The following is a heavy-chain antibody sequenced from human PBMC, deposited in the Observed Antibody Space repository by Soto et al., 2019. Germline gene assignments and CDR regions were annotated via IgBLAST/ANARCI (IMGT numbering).Heavy chain of an antibody. D-gene: IGHD3-3*01. CDR1: GFTFSSYW. V-gene: IGHV3-74*01. J-gene: IGHJ3*02. CDR2: INSDGSST. Sequence: EVQLVESGGGLVQPGGSLRLSCAASGFTFSSYWMHWVRQAPGKGLVWVSRINSDGSSTSYADSVKGRFTISRDNAKNTLYLPMNSLRAEDTAVYYCARGPHFDDFWSGYYTGGDAFDIWGQGTMVTVSS. CDR3: ARGPHFDDFWSGYYTGGDAFDI.